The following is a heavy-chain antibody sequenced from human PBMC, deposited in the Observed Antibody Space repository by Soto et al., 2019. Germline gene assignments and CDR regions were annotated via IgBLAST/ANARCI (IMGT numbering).Heavy chain of an antibody. J-gene: IGHJ4*02. CDR3: ARDKITGLSDY. D-gene: IGHD2-8*02. V-gene: IGHV4-30-2*01. Sequence: TLPLTCAVSGGSSISGGYSWSWIRQPPGKGLEWIGYINHSGSTNYNPSLKSRVTISVDTSKNQFSLKLTSVTAADTAVYYCARDKITGLSDYWGQGTLLTVSS. CDR1: GGSSISGGYS. CDR2: INHSGST.